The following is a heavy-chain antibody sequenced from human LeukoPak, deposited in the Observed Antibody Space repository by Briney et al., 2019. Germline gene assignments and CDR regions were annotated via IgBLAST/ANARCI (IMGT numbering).Heavy chain of an antibody. CDR1: GGFISSGGYY. V-gene: IGHV4-31*03. D-gene: IGHD6-13*01. J-gene: IGHJ3*02. CDR2: IFYTGST. Sequence: PSETLSLTCTVSGGFISSGGYYWSWVRQHPGKGLEWIGYIFYTGSTYYNPSLKSRLTISLDTSKNQFSLKLSSVTAADTAVYYCARDPAAADPSDAFDIWGQGTMVTVSS. CDR3: ARDPAAADPSDAFDI.